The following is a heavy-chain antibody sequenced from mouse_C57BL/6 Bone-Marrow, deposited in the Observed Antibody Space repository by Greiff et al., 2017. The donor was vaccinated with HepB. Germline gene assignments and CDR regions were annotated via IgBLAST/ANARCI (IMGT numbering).Heavy chain of an antibody. CDR2: IDPSDSYT. CDR1: GYTFTSYW. D-gene: IGHD2-1*01. V-gene: IGHV1-50*01. CDR3: AGGYYGKTY. Sequence: QVQLQQPGAELVKPGASVKLSCKASGYTFTSYWMQWVKQRPGQGLEWIGEIDPSDSYTNYNQKFKGKATLTVDTSSSTAYMQLSSLTSEDSAVYYCAGGYYGKTYWGQGTLVTVSA. J-gene: IGHJ3*01.